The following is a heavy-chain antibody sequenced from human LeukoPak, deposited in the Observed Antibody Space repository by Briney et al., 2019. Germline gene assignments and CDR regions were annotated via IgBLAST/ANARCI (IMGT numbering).Heavy chain of an antibody. CDR1: GITFGSYG. V-gene: IGHV3-23*01. J-gene: IGHJ6*04. Sequence: PGGSLRLSCAASGITFGSYGMSWVRQAPGKGLEWMSSVSSSGGSSDYADSVKGRFTISRDNSKNTLYLQMNSLRAEDSAVYFCAKGMGRNYYCTDVWGKGTTVTVSA. D-gene: IGHD1-26*01. CDR3: AKGMGRNYYCTDV. CDR2: VSSSGGSS.